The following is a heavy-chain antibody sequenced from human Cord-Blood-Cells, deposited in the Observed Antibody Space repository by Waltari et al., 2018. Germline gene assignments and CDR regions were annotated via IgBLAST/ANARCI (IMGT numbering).Heavy chain of an antibody. V-gene: IGHV1-69*01. CDR1: GGTFCTYA. D-gene: IGHD2-2*01. J-gene: IGHJ4*02. CDR3: ARATLPYGEQTTSPYFDY. CDR2: IIPIFGTA. Sequence: QVQLVQSGAEVKTPGSSVKVSCKASGGTFCTYAISWVLQAPGPRLEWMGGIIPIFGTANYAQKFQGRVTITADESTSTAYMELSSLRSEDTAVYYCARATLPYGEQTTSPYFDYWGQGTLVTVSS.